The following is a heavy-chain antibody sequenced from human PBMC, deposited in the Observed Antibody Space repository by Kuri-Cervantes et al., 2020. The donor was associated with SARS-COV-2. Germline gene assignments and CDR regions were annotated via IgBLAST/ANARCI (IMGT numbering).Heavy chain of an antibody. CDR1: GFTFSDYY. V-gene: IGHV3-11*05. CDR2: ISSSSSYT. CDR3: ARDAARAAFDI. J-gene: IGHJ3*02. Sequence: GESLKISCAASGFTFSDYYMSWIRQAPGKGLEWVSYISSSSSYTNYADSVKGRLTISRDNAKNSLYLQMNSLRAEDTAVYYCARDAARAAFDIWGQGTMVTVSS. D-gene: IGHD6-25*01.